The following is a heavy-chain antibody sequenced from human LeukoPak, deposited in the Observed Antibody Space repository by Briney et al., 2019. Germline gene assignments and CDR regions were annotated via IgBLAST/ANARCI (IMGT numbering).Heavy chain of an antibody. J-gene: IGHJ4*02. CDR3: ARVAKFYYGSETYYFFEH. D-gene: IGHD3-10*01. V-gene: IGHV3-7*01. CDR1: GFTFTTYW. CDR2: INQDGSEK. Sequence: GESLRLSCAASGFTFTTYWMTWVRQAPGKGLEWVANINQDGSEKYFVDSVKGRFTISRDNAKNSPYLQMNSLRVEDTAVYYCARVAKFYYGSETYYFFEHWGQGTPVTASS.